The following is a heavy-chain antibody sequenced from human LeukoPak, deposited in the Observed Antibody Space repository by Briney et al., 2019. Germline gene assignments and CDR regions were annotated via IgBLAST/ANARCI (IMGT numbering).Heavy chain of an antibody. Sequence: PGGSLRLSCVASGFSFSAYWMHWVRQAPGKGLVWVSRINSDGSTISYADSVKGRFTISRDTSKNTLNLEMNFLRVDDTAVYYCARDRLGVTKDAFDIWGQGTRVTVSS. D-gene: IGHD1-26*01. CDR3: ARDRLGVTKDAFDI. J-gene: IGHJ3*02. CDR1: GFSFSAYW. CDR2: INSDGSTI. V-gene: IGHV3-74*01.